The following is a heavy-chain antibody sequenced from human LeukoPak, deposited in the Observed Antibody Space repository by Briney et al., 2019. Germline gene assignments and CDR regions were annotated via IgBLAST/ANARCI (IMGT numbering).Heavy chain of an antibody. J-gene: IGHJ6*03. CDR1: GYTFTSYG. CDR2: IIPIFGTA. CDR3: ARGPTRYYYYMDV. V-gene: IGHV1-69*05. Sequence: SVKVSCKASGYTFTSYGISWVRQAPGQGLEWMGGIIPIFGTANYAQKFQGRVTITTDESTSTAYMELSSLRSEDTAVYYCARGPTRYYYYMDVWGKGTTVTVSS.